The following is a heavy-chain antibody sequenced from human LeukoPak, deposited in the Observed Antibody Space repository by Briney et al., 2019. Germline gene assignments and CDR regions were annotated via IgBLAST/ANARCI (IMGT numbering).Heavy chain of an antibody. J-gene: IGHJ3*02. Sequence: PSETLPLTCAVSGGFITTKNWWVWVRQPPGRGLEWIGEIYHTGSTNYHPFPKSRLTISRDKSKNQFSLKLTSVTAADTAVYYCARDTGGRGRLDGFDIWGQGTMVTVSS. V-gene: IGHV4-4*02. D-gene: IGHD5-24*01. CDR3: ARDTGGRGRLDGFDI. CDR1: GGFITTKNW. CDR2: IYHTGST.